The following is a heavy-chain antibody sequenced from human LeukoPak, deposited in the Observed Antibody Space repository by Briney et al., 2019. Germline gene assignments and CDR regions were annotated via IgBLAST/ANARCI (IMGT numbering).Heavy chain of an antibody. CDR3: ARGFPFDY. V-gene: IGHV4-34*01. CDR2: INHSGST. J-gene: IGHJ4*02. D-gene: IGHD2/OR15-2a*01. CDR1: GGSFSGYY. Sequence: SETLSLTCAVYGGSFSGYYWSWIRQPPGKGLEWIGEINHSGSTNYNPSLKSRVTISVDTSKNHFSLKLSSVTAADTAVYYCARGFPFDYWGQGTLVTVSS.